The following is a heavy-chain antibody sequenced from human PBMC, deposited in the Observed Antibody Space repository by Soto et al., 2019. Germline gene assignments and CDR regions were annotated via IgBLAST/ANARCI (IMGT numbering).Heavy chain of an antibody. CDR2: INTYNGNT. Sequence: QVQLVQSGAEVKEPGASVQVSCKASGYTFTSYGISWVRQAPGQGLEWMGWINTYNGNTNYAQKLQGRVTMTTDTPTGTAYMAVRSLRAEDRAVNYWGGGTASFDYWGEGPLVTVSS. V-gene: IGHV1-18*01. D-gene: IGHD6-25*01. J-gene: IGHJ4*02. CDR1: GYTFTSYG. CDR3: GGGTASFDY.